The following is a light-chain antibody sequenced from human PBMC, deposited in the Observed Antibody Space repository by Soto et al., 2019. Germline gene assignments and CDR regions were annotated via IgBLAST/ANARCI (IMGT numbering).Light chain of an antibody. CDR1: QSVGSN. Sequence: EILMTQSPATLSVSPGDRATLSCRASQSVGSNLAWFQHRAGQSPRLLIFGASSRATGIPARFSGSGSGTDFTLTISGLQSEDFAVYYCQHYDGWPPYTFGQGTKVDIK. CDR2: GAS. CDR3: QHYDGWPPYT. V-gene: IGKV3-15*01. J-gene: IGKJ2*01.